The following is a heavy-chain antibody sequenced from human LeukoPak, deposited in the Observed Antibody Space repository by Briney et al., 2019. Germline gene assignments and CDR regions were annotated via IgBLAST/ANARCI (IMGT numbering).Heavy chain of an antibody. CDR2: IFYDGST. CDR3: ARATMVRGVILNPRFDY. D-gene: IGHD3-10*01. CDR1: GGSISFYY. V-gene: IGHV4-59*12. J-gene: IGHJ4*02. Sequence: PSETLSLTCSVSGGSISFYYWSWIRQPPGKGLEWIGYIFYDGSTKYNPSLKSRVTISVDKSKNQFSLKLSSVTAADTAVYYCARATMVRGVILNPRFDYWGQGTLVTVSS.